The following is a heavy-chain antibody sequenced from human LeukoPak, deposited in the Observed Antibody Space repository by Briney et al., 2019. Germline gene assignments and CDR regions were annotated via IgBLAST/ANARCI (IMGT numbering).Heavy chain of an antibody. V-gene: IGHV4-30-4*01. D-gene: IGHD5-24*01. Sequence: SQTLSLTCTVSGGSISSGDYYWSWIRQPPGKGLEWIGYIYYSGSTYYNPSLKSRVTISVDTSKNQFSLKLSSVTAADTAVYYCARDRSRDGYTYYYYYGMDVWGQGTTVTVSS. J-gene: IGHJ6*02. CDR1: GGSISSGDYY. CDR3: ARDRSRDGYTYYYYYGMDV. CDR2: IYYSGST.